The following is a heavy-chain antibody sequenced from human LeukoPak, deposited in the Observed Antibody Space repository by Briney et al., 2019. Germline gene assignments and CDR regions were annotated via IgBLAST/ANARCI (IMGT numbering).Heavy chain of an antibody. J-gene: IGHJ4*02. CDR3: ARAPGIVVVPADNYFDY. V-gene: IGHV4-30-4*01. D-gene: IGHD2-2*01. Sequence: SETLSLTCTVSGGSISSGDYYWSWIRQPPGKGLEWIGYIYYSGSTYYNPSLKSRVTISVDTSKNQFSLKLSSVTAADTAVYYCARAPGIVVVPADNYFDYWGQGTLVTVSS. CDR2: IYYSGST. CDR1: GGSISSGDYY.